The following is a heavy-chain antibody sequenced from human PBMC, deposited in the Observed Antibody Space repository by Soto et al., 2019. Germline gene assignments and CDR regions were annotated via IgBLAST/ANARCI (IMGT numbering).Heavy chain of an antibody. CDR1: GGTFSSYA. V-gene: IGHV1-69*13. CDR2: IIPIFGTA. D-gene: IGHD2-15*01. Sequence: GASVKVSCKASGGTFSSYAISWVRQAPGQGLEWMGGIIPIFGTANYAQKFQGRVTITADESTSTAYMELSSLRSEDTAVYYCARERWGYCSGGSCREGAFDIWGQGAMVTVS. J-gene: IGHJ3*02. CDR3: ARERWGYCSGGSCREGAFDI.